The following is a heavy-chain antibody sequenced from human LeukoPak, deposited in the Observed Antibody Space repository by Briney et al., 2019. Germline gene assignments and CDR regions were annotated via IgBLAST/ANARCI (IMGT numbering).Heavy chain of an antibody. Sequence: GASVKVSCKASGYTFTGYYMHWVRQAPGQGLEWMGWINPNSGGTNYAQKFQGRVTMTRDTSTTTAYLELTSLRSDDTAVYYCARDSQYQLPPYNWFDPWGQGTLVTVSS. CDR3: ARDSQYQLPPYNWFDP. D-gene: IGHD4-11*01. J-gene: IGHJ5*02. CDR2: INPNSGGT. V-gene: IGHV1-2*02. CDR1: GYTFTGYY.